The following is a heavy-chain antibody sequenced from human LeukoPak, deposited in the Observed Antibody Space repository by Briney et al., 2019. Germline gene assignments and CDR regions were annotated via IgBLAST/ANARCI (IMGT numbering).Heavy chain of an antibody. D-gene: IGHD3-10*01. CDR3: ARDQDYYGSASYSNY. J-gene: IGHJ4*02. CDR2: VIPIFGTA. CDR1: GGTFSSYA. V-gene: IGHV1-69*13. Sequence: SVKVSCKASGGTFSSYAISWVRQAPGQGLEWMGGVIPIFGTANYAQKFQGRVTITADESTSTAYMELSSLRSEDTAVYYCARDQDYYGSASYSNYWGQGTLVTVSS.